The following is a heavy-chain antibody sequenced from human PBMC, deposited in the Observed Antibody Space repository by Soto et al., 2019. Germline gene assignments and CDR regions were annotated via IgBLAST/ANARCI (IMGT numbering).Heavy chain of an antibody. V-gene: IGHV1-8*01. CDR3: ASDMSTT. D-gene: IGHD2-2*01. J-gene: IGHJ5*02. Sequence: QVQLVQSGAEVKKPGASVKVSCKASGYTFTSHDINWMRQTTGQGLEWMGWMNPNSGHTNYAQNFPGRVTMTRDTSINTAYMELTNLRSEDTAIYYCASDMSTTWGQGTLVTVS. CDR1: GYTFTSHD. CDR2: MNPNSGHT.